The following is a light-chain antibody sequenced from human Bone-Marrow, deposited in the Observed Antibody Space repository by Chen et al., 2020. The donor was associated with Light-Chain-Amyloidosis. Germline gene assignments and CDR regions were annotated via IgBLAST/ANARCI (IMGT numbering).Light chain of an antibody. J-gene: IGLJ3*02. CDR3: CSYAGSITWV. CDR1: RSDVGSYNL. CDR2: DDN. Sequence: QSALTQPASVSGSPGQSITISCTGTRSDVGSYNLVSWYQQHPGKAPKLMIYDDNKRPSGVSNRFSGSKSGNTASLTISRLQADDEADYYCCSYAGSITWVFGGGTKLTVL. V-gene: IGLV2-23*01.